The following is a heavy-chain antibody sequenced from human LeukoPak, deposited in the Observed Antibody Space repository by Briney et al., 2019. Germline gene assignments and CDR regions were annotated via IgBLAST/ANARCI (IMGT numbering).Heavy chain of an antibody. Sequence: ASVKVSCKASGYTFTAYYMRWVRQAPGQGLEWMGWINPNSGVTNYAQNFQGRVTMTRDTSITTAYMELSRLRSDDSAVYYCARGYCRGGSCPFDSWGQGTLVTVSS. CDR1: GYTFTAYY. CDR2: INPNSGVT. D-gene: IGHD2-15*01. CDR3: ARGYCRGGSCPFDS. V-gene: IGHV1-2*02. J-gene: IGHJ4*02.